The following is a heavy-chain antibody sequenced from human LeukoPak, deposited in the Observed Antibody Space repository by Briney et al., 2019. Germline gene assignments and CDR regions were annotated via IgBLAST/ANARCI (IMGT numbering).Heavy chain of an antibody. CDR3: ARSPPGATFWFDP. V-gene: IGHV5-51*01. CDR1: GYSFTSYW. CDR2: IYPGDSDT. J-gene: IGHJ5*02. Sequence: GEPLQISCQGSGYSFTSYWIGWVRPIPGKGLDWMGIIYPGDSDTRYSPSFQGQVTISADKTISTAYLQWSSLKASDTAMYYCARSPPGATFWFDPWGQGTLVTVSS. D-gene: IGHD6-25*01.